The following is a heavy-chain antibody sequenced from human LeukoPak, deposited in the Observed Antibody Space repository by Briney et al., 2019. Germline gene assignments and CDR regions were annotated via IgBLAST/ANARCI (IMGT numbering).Heavy chain of an antibody. V-gene: IGHV1-46*01. CDR3: ARDSEPLRYFDWLPYYYYYYGMDV. J-gene: IGHJ6*02. D-gene: IGHD3-9*01. CDR1: GYTFTSYY. CDR2: INPSGGST. Sequence: EASVTVSCKASGYTFTSYYMHWVRQAPGQGLEWMGIINPSGGSTSYAQKFQGRVTMTRDTSTSTVYMELSSLRSEDTAVYYCARDSEPLRYFDWLPYYYYYYGMDVWGQGTTVTVSS.